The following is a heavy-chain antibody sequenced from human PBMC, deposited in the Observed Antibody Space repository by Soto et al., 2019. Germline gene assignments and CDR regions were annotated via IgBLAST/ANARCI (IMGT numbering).Heavy chain of an antibody. Sequence: PGGSLRLSCAPSGFTFSSYAMSWVRQVPGKGLEWVSSISGSGAGTYHADSVKGRFTISRDNSKNTLYLQMNSLRAEDTAIYYCARLYDGSGTYNWGQGTLVTVSS. D-gene: IGHD3-10*01. CDR1: GFTFSSYA. CDR3: ARLYDGSGTYN. CDR2: ISGSGAGT. V-gene: IGHV3-23*01. J-gene: IGHJ4*02.